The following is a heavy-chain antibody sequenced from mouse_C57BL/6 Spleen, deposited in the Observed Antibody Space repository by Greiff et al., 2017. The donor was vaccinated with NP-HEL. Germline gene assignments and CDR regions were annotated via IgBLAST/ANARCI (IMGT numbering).Heavy chain of an antibody. CDR3: ARSYSKGAMDY. J-gene: IGHJ4*01. V-gene: IGHV1-52*01. CDR2: IDPSDSET. CDR1: GYTFTSYW. D-gene: IGHD2-5*01. Sequence: QVQLQQPGAELVRPGSSVKLSCKASGYTFTSYWMHWVKQRPIQGLEWIGNIDPSDSETHYNQKFKDKATLTVDKSSSTAYMQLSSLTSEDSAVYYCARSYSKGAMDYWGQGTSVTVSS.